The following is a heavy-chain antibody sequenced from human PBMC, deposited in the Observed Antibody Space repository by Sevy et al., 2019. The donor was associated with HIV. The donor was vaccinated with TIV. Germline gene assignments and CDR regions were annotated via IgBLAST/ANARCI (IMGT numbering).Heavy chain of an antibody. D-gene: IGHD2-8*01. CDR1: GFTFSKYS. J-gene: IGHJ4*02. CDR2: LSFACGEI. Sequence: GGSLRLSCAASGFTFSKYSMSWVRQPPGKGLEWVSTLSFACGEITYADSVKGRLTISRDNSKSSVYLQMNNLRPEDTAVYYCAREGCTKPHDYWGQGTLVTVSS. V-gene: IGHV3-23*01. CDR3: AREGCTKPHDY.